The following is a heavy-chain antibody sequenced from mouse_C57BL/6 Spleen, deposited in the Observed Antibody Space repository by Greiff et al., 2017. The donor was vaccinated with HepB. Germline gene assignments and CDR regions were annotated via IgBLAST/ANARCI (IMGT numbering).Heavy chain of an antibody. D-gene: IGHD1-1*01. V-gene: IGHV1-26*01. CDR2: INPNNGGT. CDR1: GYTFTDYY. Sequence: VQLQQSGPELVKPGASVKISCKASGYTFTDYYMNWVKQSHGKSLEWIGDINPNNGGTSYNQKFKGKATLTVDKSSSTAYMELRSLTSEDSAVYYCARGCYYGSSSGDYWYFDVWGTGTTVTVSS. J-gene: IGHJ1*03. CDR3: ARGCYYGSSSGDYWYFDV.